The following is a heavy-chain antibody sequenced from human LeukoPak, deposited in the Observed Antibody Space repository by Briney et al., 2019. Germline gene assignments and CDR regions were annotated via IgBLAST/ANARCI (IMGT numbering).Heavy chain of an antibody. CDR2: INHSGST. CDR3: ARSYHSWNYYMDV. Sequence: SETLSLTCAVYGGSFSGYYWSWIRQPPGKGLEWIGEINHSGSTNYNPSLKSRVTKSVDTSKNQFSLKLSSVTAADTAVYYCARSYHSWNYYMDVWGKGTTVTVSS. CDR1: GGSFSGYY. J-gene: IGHJ6*03. D-gene: IGHD1-20*01. V-gene: IGHV4-34*01.